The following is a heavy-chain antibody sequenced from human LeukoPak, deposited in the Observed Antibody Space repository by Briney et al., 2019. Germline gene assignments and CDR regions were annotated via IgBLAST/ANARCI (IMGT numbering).Heavy chain of an antibody. V-gene: IGHV3-64*04. D-gene: IGHD3-10*01. CDR3: ARDFGAANYYYGMDV. CDR2: IGSDGGST. CDR1: GFTFISYA. Sequence: GGSLRLSCSASGFTFISYAMHWVRQAPGKGLEYVSGIGSDGGSTYYADSVKGRFTISRDNSKNTLYLQMNSLRAEDTAVYYCARDFGAANYYYGMDVWGQGTTVTVSS. J-gene: IGHJ6*02.